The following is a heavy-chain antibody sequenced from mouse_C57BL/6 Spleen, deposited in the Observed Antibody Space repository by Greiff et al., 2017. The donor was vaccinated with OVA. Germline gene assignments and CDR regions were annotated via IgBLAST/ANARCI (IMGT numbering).Heavy chain of an antibody. J-gene: IGHJ4*01. CDR3: ARLGTSLSTVVATGDAMDY. Sequence: QVQLQQPGAELVKPGASVKMSCKASGYTFTSYWITWVKQRPGQGLEWIGDIYPGSGSTNYNEKFKSKATLTVDTSSSTAYMQLSSLTSEDSAVYYCARLGTSLSTVVATGDAMDYWGQGTSVTVSS. CDR2: IYPGSGST. D-gene: IGHD1-1*01. V-gene: IGHV1-55*01. CDR1: GYTFTSYW.